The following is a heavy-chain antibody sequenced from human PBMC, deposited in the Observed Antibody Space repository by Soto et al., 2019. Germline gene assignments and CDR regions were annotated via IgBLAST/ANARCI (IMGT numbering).Heavy chain of an antibody. J-gene: IGHJ4*01. CDR1: GFTFSSYG. CDR2: ISYDGSNK. V-gene: IGHV3-30*18. Sequence: PGGSLRLSCAASGFTFSSYGMHWVRQAPGKGLEWVAVISYDGSNKYYADSVKGRFTISRDNSKNTLYLQMNSLRAEDTAVYYCAKDPAYGDYSRYFDYWGQGTLVTSPQ. CDR3: AKDPAYGDYSRYFDY. D-gene: IGHD4-17*01.